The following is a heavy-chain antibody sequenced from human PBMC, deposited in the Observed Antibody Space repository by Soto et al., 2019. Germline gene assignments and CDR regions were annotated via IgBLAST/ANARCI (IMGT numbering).Heavy chain of an antibody. D-gene: IGHD3-3*01. CDR1: GGSVNGYY. J-gene: IGHJ5*02. V-gene: IGHV4-34*01. CDR3: GTRITVFGLLIHPFDP. Sequence: PSETLSLTCAVYGGSVNGYYWNWIRQPPGKGLEWIGEINHTGGTHYNPSLKSRVTMSVDTSKNQFSLRLSSVTAADTAIYYCGTRITVFGLLIHPFDPWGQGTQVTVSS. CDR2: INHTGGT.